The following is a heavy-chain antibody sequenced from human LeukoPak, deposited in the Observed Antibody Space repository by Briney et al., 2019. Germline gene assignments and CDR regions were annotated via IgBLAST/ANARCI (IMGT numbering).Heavy chain of an antibody. CDR2: IKEDGSEK. V-gene: IGHV3-7*01. J-gene: IGHJ4*02. CDR1: GFTVSSNY. CDR3: ARGSSNSFDY. Sequence: GGSLRLSCAASGFTVSSNYMSWVRQAPGKGLEWVANIKEDGSEKYYVDSVKGRFTISRDNAKNSLYLQMNSLRAEDTAVYYCARGSSNSFDYWGQGTLVTVSS. D-gene: IGHD2-2*01.